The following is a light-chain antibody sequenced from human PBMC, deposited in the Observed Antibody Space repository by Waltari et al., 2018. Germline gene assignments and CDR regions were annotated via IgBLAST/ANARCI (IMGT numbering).Light chain of an antibody. CDR3: QSFDSNVRGGVV. J-gene: IGLJ3*02. CDR1: SSNIGAGHD. Sequence: QSILTQPTSVSGAPGQRVTISCTGSSSNIGAGHDVHWYQAFPGTAPKLLIYGNNNRPSGVPDRFSGSKSGSSASLAINGLQAEDKADYYCQSFDSNVRGGVVFGGGTKVTVL. CDR2: GNN. V-gene: IGLV1-40*01.